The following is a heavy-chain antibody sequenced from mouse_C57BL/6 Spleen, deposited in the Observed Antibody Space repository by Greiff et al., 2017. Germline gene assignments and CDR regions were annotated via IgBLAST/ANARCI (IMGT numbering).Heavy chain of an antibody. V-gene: IGHV3-6*01. CDR2: ISYDGSN. J-gene: IGHJ2*01. CDR1: GYSTTSGYY. CDR3: ARDRLFDY. Sequence: EVQLVESGPGLVKPSQSLSLTCSVTGYSTTSGYYWNWIRQFPGNKLEWMGYISYDGSNNYNPSLKNRISLTRDTSKNQLFLKLHAVTTEDTATYYCARDRLFDYWGQGTTLTVSS.